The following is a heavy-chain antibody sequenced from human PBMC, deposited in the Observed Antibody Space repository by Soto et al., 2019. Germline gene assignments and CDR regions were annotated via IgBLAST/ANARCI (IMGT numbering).Heavy chain of an antibody. D-gene: IGHD1-7*01. CDR2: IIPIFGTA. J-gene: IGHJ6*01. CDR1: GGAFSSYA. CDR3: AGPPELTRIYYYYGMDV. Sequence: SVKVSCKASGGAFSSYASSWVRQAPGQGLEWMGGIIPIFGTADYAQRFQGRVTITADESTSTAYMELSSLRSEDTAVYYCAGPPELTRIYYYYGMDVWGQGTTVTVPQ. V-gene: IGHV1-69*13.